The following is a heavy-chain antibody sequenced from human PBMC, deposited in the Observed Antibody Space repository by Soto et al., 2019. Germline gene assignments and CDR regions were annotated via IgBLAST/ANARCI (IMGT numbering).Heavy chain of an antibody. J-gene: IGHJ6*02. V-gene: IGHV3-48*03. CDR2: ISSSGSTI. D-gene: IGHD1-26*01. CDR3: ARSGSVGATNYYYYGMDV. CDR1: GFTFSSYE. Sequence: GGSLRLSCAASGFTFSSYEMNWVRQAPGKGLEWVSYISSSGSTIYYADSVKGRFTISRDNAKNSLYLQMNSLRAEDTAVYYCARSGSVGATNYYYYGMDVWGQGTTVTVSS.